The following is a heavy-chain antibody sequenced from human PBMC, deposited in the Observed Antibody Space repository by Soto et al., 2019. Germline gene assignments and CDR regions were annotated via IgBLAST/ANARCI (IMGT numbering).Heavy chain of an antibody. CDR2: INSDGSST. V-gene: IGHV3-74*01. CDR3: ARARGERGCSGGSCPDTFDI. Sequence: EVQLVESGGGLVHPGGSLRLSCAASGFTFSSYWMHWVRQAPGKGLVWVSRINSDGSSTSYADTVKGRLTISRDNAKNTLYLQMNIQRAEETAVDYYARARGERGCSGGSCPDTFDIWGQGTMVTVSS. D-gene: IGHD2-15*01. J-gene: IGHJ3*02. CDR1: GFTFSSYW.